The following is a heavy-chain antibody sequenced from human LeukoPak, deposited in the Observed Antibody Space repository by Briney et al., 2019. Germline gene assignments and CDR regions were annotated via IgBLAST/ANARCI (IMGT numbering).Heavy chain of an antibody. J-gene: IGHJ6*03. D-gene: IGHD5-18*01. V-gene: IGHV3-15*01. CDR3: TGYSYGYYYYYYMDV. Sequence: TSGGSLRLSCAASGFTFSNAWMSWVRQAPGKGLEWVGRIKSKTDGGTTDYAAPVKGRFTISRDDSKNTLYLQMNSLKTEDTAVYYCTGYSYGYYYYYYMDVWGKGTTVTVSS. CDR2: IKSKTDGGTT. CDR1: GFTFSNAW.